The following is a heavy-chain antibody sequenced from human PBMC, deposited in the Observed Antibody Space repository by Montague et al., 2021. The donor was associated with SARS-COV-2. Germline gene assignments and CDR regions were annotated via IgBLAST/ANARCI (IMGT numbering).Heavy chain of an antibody. CDR2: IYTSGTT. J-gene: IGHJ6*02. V-gene: IGHV4-4*07. CDR1: GGSISSYY. CDR3: AGGSGIITFCNPCIDV. D-gene: IGHD3-10*01. Sequence: SETLSLTCTVSGGSISSYYWSWIRQPAGKGLEWIGRIYTSGTTNYNPSLKSRVTMSVDTSKNQFSLKLSSVTAADTAVYYCAGGSGIITFCNPCIDVWGQGTTVTVSS.